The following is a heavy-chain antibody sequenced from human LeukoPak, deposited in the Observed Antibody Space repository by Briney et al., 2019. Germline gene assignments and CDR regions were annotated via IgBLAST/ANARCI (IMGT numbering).Heavy chain of an antibody. CDR2: IKEDGSEK. CDR1: GFTFSNYW. J-gene: IGHJ4*02. Sequence: GGSLSLSCAASGFTFSNYWMSWVRQAPGKGLEWVANIKEDGSEKYYVDSVKGRSTISRDNARNSLYLQMNSLRAEDTAVYYCASGRQLGYWGQGTLVTVSS. V-gene: IGHV3-7*01. D-gene: IGHD6-13*01. CDR3: ASGRQLGY.